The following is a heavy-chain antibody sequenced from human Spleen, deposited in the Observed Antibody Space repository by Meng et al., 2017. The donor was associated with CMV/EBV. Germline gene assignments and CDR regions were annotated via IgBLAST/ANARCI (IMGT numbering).Heavy chain of an antibody. J-gene: IGHJ6*02. D-gene: IGHD1-7*01. CDR1: GFTFSSYG. CDR3: ARDQEGTRELFPIHYGMDV. Sequence: GGSLRLSCAASGFTFSSYGMHWVRQAPRKGLEWVSSISSGSDYMYYADSVKGRFTISRDNGKNSLYLRMDGLRVEDTAVYYCARDQEGTRELFPIHYGMDVWGQGTTVTVS. V-gene: IGHV3-21*06. CDR2: ISSGSDYM.